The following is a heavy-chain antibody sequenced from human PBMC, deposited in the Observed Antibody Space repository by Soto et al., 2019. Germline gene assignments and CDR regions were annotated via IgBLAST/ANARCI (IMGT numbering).Heavy chain of an antibody. CDR1: AYTFIDYY. Sequence: ASVKVSCKASAYTFIDYYVHWMRQAPGQGLEWIGWINPKNGGTKFAQKFQGWGTMTMDTSISTAYMELSRLRSDDTAIYYCASDFREGYYDLWGQGTVVTVSS. J-gene: IGHJ3*01. CDR2: INPKNGGT. V-gene: IGHV1-2*04. D-gene: IGHD1-26*01. CDR3: ASDFREGYYDL.